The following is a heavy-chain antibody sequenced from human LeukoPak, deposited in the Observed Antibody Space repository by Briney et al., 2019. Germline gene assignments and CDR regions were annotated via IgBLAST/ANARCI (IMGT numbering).Heavy chain of an antibody. V-gene: IGHV3-30-3*01. CDR2: ISYDGSNK. D-gene: IGHD5-12*01. J-gene: IGHJ6*02. CDR1: GFTFSSYA. Sequence: GGSLRLSCAASGFTFSSYAMHWVRQAPGKGLEWVAVISYDGSNKYNTDSVKGRFTISRDNSKNTLYLQMNSLRAEDTAVYYCAKGVGGYDDYYYYGMDVWGQGTTVTVSS. CDR3: AKGVGGYDDYYYYGMDV.